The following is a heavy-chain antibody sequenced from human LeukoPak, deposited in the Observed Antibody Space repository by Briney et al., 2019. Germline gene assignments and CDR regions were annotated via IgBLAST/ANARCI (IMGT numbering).Heavy chain of an antibody. Sequence: PGGSLRLSCAASGFTFSSYAMSWVRQAPGKGLEWVSAISGSGGSTYYADSVKGRFTISRDNSKNTLYLQMNSLRAEDTAVYYCAKAFSSYDFWSGYSITNWFDPWGQGTLVTVSS. CDR2: ISGSGGST. CDR3: AKAFSSYDFWSGYSITNWFDP. D-gene: IGHD3-3*01. J-gene: IGHJ5*02. V-gene: IGHV3-23*01. CDR1: GFTFSSYA.